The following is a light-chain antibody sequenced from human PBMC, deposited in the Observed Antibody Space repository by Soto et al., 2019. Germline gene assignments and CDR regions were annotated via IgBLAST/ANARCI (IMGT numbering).Light chain of an antibody. Sequence: QSVLTQPASVSGSPGQSITISCTGTSSDIGAYNYVSWYQQHPGKAPKVIIFEVSNRPSGVSHRFSGSKSGNTASLTISGLQPEDEADYHCSSYTGGNTYWIFGGGTKLTVL. J-gene: IGLJ3*02. V-gene: IGLV2-14*01. CDR3: SSYTGGNTYWI. CDR2: EVS. CDR1: SSDIGAYNY.